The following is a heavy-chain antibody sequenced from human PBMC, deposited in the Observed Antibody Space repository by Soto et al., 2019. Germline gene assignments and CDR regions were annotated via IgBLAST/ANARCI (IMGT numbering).Heavy chain of an antibody. CDR2: IYHSGST. J-gene: IGHJ5*01. V-gene: IGHV4-4*02. CDR1: GGSINSSNW. D-gene: IGHD4-17*01. Sequence: SETLSLTCAVSGGSINSSNWWSWVRQPPGKGLEWIGEIYHSGSTNYNPSLKSRVTISVDKSKNQFSLKLSSVTAADTAVYYCARVWTTVTNWFDPWGQGTLVTAPQ. CDR3: ARVWTTVTNWFDP.